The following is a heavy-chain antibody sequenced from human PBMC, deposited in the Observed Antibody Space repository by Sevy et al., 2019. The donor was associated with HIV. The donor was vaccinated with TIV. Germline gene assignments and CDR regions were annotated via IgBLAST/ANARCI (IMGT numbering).Heavy chain of an antibody. V-gene: IGHV3-7*01. Sequence: GGSLRLSCAASGFTFSSYWMSWVRQAPGKGLEWLATINLDGSETFYVDSVKGRFTISRHNPRKSVYLQMTSLSAEDTAVYYCARGGGSLDYWGQGTLVTVSS. CDR1: GFTFSSYW. CDR2: INLDGSET. J-gene: IGHJ4*02. CDR3: ARGGGSLDY. D-gene: IGHD2-15*01.